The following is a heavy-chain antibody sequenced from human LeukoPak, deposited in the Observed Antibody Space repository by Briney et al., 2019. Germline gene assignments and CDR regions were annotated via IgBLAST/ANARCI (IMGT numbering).Heavy chain of an antibody. V-gene: IGHV4-34*01. Sequence: SETLSLTCAVYGESFSGYYWSWLRQPPGKGLEWLGEINHSGSTNYNPSLKSRVTISVDTSKNQFSLKLSSVTAADTAVYYCARSVGWTHYYYYYGMDVWGQGTTVTVSS. CDR3: ARSVGWTHYYYYYGMDV. CDR2: INHSGST. D-gene: IGHD6-19*01. J-gene: IGHJ6*02. CDR1: GESFSGYY.